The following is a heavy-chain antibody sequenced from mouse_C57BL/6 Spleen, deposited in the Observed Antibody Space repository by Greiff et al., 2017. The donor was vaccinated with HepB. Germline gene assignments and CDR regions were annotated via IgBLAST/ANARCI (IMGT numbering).Heavy chain of an antibody. D-gene: IGHD1-1*01. J-gene: IGHJ4*01. CDR3: ARRNLLLRYYYAMDY. V-gene: IGHV1-50*01. CDR2: IDPSDSYT. Sequence: VQLQQPGAELVKPGASVKLSCKASGYTFTSYWMQWVKQRPGQGLEWIGEIDPSDSYTNYNQKFKGKATLTVDTSSSTAYMQLNSLTSEDSAVYYCARRNLLLRYYYAMDYWGQGTSVTVSS. CDR1: GYTFTSYW.